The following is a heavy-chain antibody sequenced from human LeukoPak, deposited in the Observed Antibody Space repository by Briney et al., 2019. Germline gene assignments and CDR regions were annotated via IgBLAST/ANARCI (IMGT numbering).Heavy chain of an antibody. CDR1: GGSISSSSYY. V-gene: IGHV4-39*07. D-gene: IGHD6-13*01. CDR2: INHSGST. Sequence: SETLSLTCTVSGGSISSSSYYWSWIRQPPGKGLEWIGEINHSGSTNYNPSLKSRVTISVDTSKNQFSLKLSSVTAADTAVYYCARPGGSWYKSWWFDPWGQGTLVTVSS. J-gene: IGHJ5*02. CDR3: ARPGGSWYKSWWFDP.